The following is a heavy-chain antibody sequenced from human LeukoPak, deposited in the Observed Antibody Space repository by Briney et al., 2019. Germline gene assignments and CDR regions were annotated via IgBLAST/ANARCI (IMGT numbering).Heavy chain of an antibody. CDR1: GGPISSGSYY. CDR2: IYYSGST. Sequence: SQTLSLTCIVSGGPISSGSYYWSWIRQPPGKGLEWIGNIYYSGSTNYNPSLKSRVTISVDTSKNQFSLKLSSVTAADTAVYYCTRGSIAYYYMDVWGKGTTVTISS. D-gene: IGHD3-22*01. V-gene: IGHV4-61*01. CDR3: TRGSIAYYYMDV. J-gene: IGHJ6*03.